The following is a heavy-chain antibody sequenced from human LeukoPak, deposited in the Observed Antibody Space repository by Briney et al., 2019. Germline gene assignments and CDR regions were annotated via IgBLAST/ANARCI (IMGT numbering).Heavy chain of an antibody. J-gene: IGHJ4*02. CDR3: ARDLYSSSWPDLTSGVGY. Sequence: GASVKVSCKASGYTFTSYGISWVRQAPGQGLEWMGWISAYNGNTNYAQKLQGRVTMTTDTSTSTAYMELRSLRSDDTAVYYCARDLYSSSWPDLTSGVGYWGQGTLVTVSS. V-gene: IGHV1-18*01. CDR1: GYTFTSYG. D-gene: IGHD6-13*01. CDR2: ISAYNGNT.